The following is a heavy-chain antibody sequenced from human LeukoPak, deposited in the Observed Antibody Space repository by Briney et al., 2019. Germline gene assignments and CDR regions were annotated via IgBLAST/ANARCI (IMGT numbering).Heavy chain of an antibody. D-gene: IGHD5-24*01. Sequence: PSETLSLTCTVSGGSISSSSYYWGWIRQPPGKGLEWIGSIYYGGSTYYNPSLKSRVTISVDTSKNQFSLKLSSVTAADTAVYYCARAAMATITHWGQGPLVTVSS. CDR2: IYYGGST. J-gene: IGHJ4*02. CDR3: ARAAMATITH. CDR1: GGSISSSSYY. V-gene: IGHV4-39*01.